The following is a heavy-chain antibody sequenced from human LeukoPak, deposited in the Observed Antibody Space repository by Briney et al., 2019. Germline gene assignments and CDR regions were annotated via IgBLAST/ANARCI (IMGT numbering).Heavy chain of an antibody. D-gene: IGHD3-16*01. CDR3: ARILGGGIDY. J-gene: IGHJ4*02. V-gene: IGHV3-30*04. CDR1: EFIFSSYV. Sequence: PGGSPRLSCAASEFIFSSYVMSWVRQAPGEGLECVAIVSFDGRYKHYADSVKGRFTISRDNSNNTLYLQMKSLRTDDTAVYYCARILGGGIDYWGQGTLVTVSS. CDR2: VSFDGRYK.